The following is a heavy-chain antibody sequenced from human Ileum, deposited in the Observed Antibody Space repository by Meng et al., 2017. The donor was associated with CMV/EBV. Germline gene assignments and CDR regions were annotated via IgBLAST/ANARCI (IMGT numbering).Heavy chain of an antibody. Sequence: LTCTVSGDSNSRMSYFWAWIRQPPGKGLEWIGSIYYSGRTYYSPSLTSRLTISKDTSKSQFSLKLSSVTAADTAVYYCARGNGNYFFWGQGTLVTVSS. D-gene: IGHD2/OR15-2a*01. CDR2: IYYSGRT. CDR3: ARGNGNYFF. V-gene: IGHV4-39*07. J-gene: IGHJ4*02. CDR1: GDSNSRMSYF.